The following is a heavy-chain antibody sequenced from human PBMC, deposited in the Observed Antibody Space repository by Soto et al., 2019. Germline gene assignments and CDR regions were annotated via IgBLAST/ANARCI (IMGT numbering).Heavy chain of an antibody. V-gene: IGHV3-21*01. CDR3: AREYYDIYYFDY. J-gene: IGHJ4*02. CDR1: GFTFSSYS. D-gene: IGHD3-9*01. Sequence: PGGSLRLSCAASGFTFSSYSMNWVRQAPGKGLEWVSSISSSISYIYYADSVKGRFTISRDNAKNSLYLQMNSLRAEDTAVYYCAREYYDIYYFDYWGQGTLVTVSS. CDR2: ISSSISYI.